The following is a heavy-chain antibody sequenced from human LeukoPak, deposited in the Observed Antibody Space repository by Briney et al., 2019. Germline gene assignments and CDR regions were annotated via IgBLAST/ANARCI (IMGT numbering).Heavy chain of an antibody. J-gene: IGHJ6*04. D-gene: IGHD6-13*01. CDR3: ARDYSKGAAAATRYYYYYGMDV. CDR2: INPSGGST. CDR1: GYTFTSYY. Sequence: ASVKVSCTASGYTFTSYYMHWVRHAPGQGLEWMGIINPSGGSTSYAQKFQGRVTMTRDTSTSTVYMELSSLRSEDTAVYYCARDYSKGAAAATRYYYYYGMDVWGKGTTVTVSS. V-gene: IGHV1-46*01.